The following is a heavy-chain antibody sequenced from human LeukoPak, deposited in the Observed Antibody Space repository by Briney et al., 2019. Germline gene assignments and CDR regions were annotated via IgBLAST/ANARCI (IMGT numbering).Heavy chain of an antibody. CDR3: VRRGPNNSGLDY. CDR2: ITSTSTYI. Sequence: GGSPRLSCAASGFTFSSYTFKWVRQAPGKRLEWVASITSTSTYIYYADSVQGRFAVSRDNAKNSLYLQMNSLRAEDTAVFYCVRRGPNNSGLDYWGQGTLVTVSS. J-gene: IGHJ4*02. CDR1: GFTFSSYT. V-gene: IGHV3-21*01. D-gene: IGHD5-12*01.